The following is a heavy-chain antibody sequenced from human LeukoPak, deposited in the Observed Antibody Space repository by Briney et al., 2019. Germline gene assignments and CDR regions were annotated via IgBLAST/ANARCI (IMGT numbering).Heavy chain of an antibody. CDR2: IYYSGST. D-gene: IGHD3-22*01. Sequence: WVRQSPGKGLEWIGSIYYSGSTDYNPSLKSRVTISVDTSKNQISLKLSSVTAADTAVYYCARHDSSGYYWFDYWGQGTLVTVSS. V-gene: IGHV4-39*01. J-gene: IGHJ4*02. CDR3: ARHDSSGYYWFDY.